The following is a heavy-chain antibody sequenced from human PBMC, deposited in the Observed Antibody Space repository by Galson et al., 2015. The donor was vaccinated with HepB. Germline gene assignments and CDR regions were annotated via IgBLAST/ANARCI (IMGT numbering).Heavy chain of an antibody. CDR3: ARISRLHLIKQEGVNKFYYFGMDV. V-gene: IGHV3-33*01. CDR2: IWHDGNNK. Sequence: SLRLSCAVSGFNFSKHGMDWVRQVPGKGLEWVAGIWHDGNNKYYGDSVKGRFTISSDNAKNTLYLDMNSLRPEDTADYYCARISRLHLIKQEGVNKFYYFGMDVWGQGTTVIVSS. D-gene: IGHD2-8*01. J-gene: IGHJ6*02. CDR1: GFNFSKHG.